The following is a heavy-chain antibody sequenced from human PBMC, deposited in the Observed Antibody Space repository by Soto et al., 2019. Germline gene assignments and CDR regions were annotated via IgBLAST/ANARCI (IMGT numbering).Heavy chain of an antibody. J-gene: IGHJ4*02. V-gene: IGHV3-30-3*01. CDR1: GFTFSKFA. CDR2: ISYDGSQK. D-gene: IGHD4-4*01. CDR3: AGDGVYSTHRQVFYL. Sequence: QVELVESGGGVVQPGTSLRLSCAASGFTFSKFAMHWVRQAPGKGLEWVSFISYDGSQKYYADSVKGRFTVSRDSSQSLLSLQMDSLRPEDTAMYYCAGDGVYSTHRQVFYLWGQGTLVTVSS.